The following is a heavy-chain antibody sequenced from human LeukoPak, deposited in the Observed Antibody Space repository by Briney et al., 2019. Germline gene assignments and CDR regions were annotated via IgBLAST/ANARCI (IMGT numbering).Heavy chain of an antibody. Sequence: PSETLSLTCTVSGGSISGGDYYRSWIRQPPGKGLEWIGYIYYSGSTYYNPSLKSRVTISVDTSKNQFSLKLSSVTAADTAVYYCARDLLKEGNHLDYWGQGTLVTVSS. CDR3: ARDLLKEGNHLDY. D-gene: IGHD4-23*01. J-gene: IGHJ4*02. CDR1: GGSISGGDYY. CDR2: IYYSGST. V-gene: IGHV4-30-4*01.